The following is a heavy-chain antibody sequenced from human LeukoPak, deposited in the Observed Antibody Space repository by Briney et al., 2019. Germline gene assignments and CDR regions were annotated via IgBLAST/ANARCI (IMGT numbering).Heavy chain of an antibody. J-gene: IGHJ4*02. Sequence: PSETLSLTCTVSGGSISSYYWSWIRQPPGKGLEWIGYIYYSGSTYYNPSLKSRVTISVDTSKNQFSLKLSSVTAADTAVYYCARVSKEYQLLYGFGGVVDYWGQGTLVTVSS. V-gene: IGHV4-59*12. D-gene: IGHD2-2*02. CDR2: IYYSGST. CDR1: GGSISSYY. CDR3: ARVSKEYQLLYGFGGVVDY.